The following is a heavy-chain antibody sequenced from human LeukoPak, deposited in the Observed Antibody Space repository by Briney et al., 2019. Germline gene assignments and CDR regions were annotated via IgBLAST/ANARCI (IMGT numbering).Heavy chain of an antibody. CDR1: GGSISSSSYY. CDR2: IYYSGST. CDR3: ARHGGVEMATISVAFDI. V-gene: IGHV4-39*01. D-gene: IGHD5-24*01. J-gene: IGHJ3*02. Sequence: SETLSPTCTVSGGSISSSSYYWGWIRQPPRKGLEWIGSIYYSGSTYYNPSLKSRVTISVDTSKNQFSLKLSSVTAADTAVYYCARHGGVEMATISVAFDIWGQGTMVTVSS.